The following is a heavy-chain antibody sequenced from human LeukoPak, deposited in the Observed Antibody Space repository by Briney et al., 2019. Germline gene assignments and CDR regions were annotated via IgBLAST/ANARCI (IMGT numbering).Heavy chain of an antibody. Sequence: PSETLSLTCAVYGGSFSDYYWSWIRQPPGKGLEWIGEINHSGSTNYNLSLKSRVTILVDTSKNQFSLKLSSVTAADTAVYYCAGGLYDSSNDAFDIWGQGTMVTVSS. D-gene: IGHD3-22*01. CDR2: INHSGST. CDR3: AGGLYDSSNDAFDI. CDR1: GGSFSDYY. J-gene: IGHJ3*02. V-gene: IGHV4-34*01.